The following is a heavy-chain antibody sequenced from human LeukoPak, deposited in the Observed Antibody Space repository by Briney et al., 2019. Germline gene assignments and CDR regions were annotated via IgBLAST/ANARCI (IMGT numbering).Heavy chain of an antibody. CDR2: ISSSSSYI. CDR3: ARGRGSYLDYFDY. V-gene: IGHV3-21*01. CDR1: GFTFSSYS. J-gene: IGHJ4*02. D-gene: IGHD1-26*01. Sequence: GGSLRLSCAASGFTFSSYSMNWVRQAPGKGLEWVSSISSSSSYIYYADSVKGRFTISRDNAKNSLYLQMNSLRAEDTAVYYCARGRGSYLDYFDYWGQGTLVTVSS.